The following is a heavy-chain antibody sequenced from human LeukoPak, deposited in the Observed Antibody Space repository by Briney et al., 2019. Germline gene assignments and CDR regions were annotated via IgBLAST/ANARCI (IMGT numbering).Heavy chain of an antibody. D-gene: IGHD2-8*02. Sequence: SETLSLTCAVSGGSINSSNWWSWVRQPPGKGLEWIGSIYYSGSTYYNPSLKSRVTISVDTSKNQFSLKLSSVTAADTAVYYCARHVEYDSVSPHLDYWGQGTLVTVSS. CDR2: IYYSGST. V-gene: IGHV4-39*01. CDR3: ARHVEYDSVSPHLDY. J-gene: IGHJ4*02. CDR1: GGSINSSNW.